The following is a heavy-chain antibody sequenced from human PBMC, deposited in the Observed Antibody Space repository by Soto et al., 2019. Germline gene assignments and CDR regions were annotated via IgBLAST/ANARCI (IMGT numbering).Heavy chain of an antibody. Sequence: GGSLRLSCVASGFTFSSSGMHWVRQAPGKGLEWVAVISYDGSNKFYADSVKGRFTISRDNFRNTLYLQMNSLRAEDTAVYYCAKEFHSWNYFDYWGQGTLVTVSS. J-gene: IGHJ4*02. CDR2: ISYDGSNK. CDR1: GFTFSSSG. V-gene: IGHV3-30*18. D-gene: IGHD1-20*01. CDR3: AKEFHSWNYFDY.